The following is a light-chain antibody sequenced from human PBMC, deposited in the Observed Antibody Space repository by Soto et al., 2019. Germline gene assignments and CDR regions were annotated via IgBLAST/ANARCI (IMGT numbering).Light chain of an antibody. J-gene: IGKJ4*01. CDR2: DVS. Sequence: DIVMTQSPATLSVSPGDRATLSCRASPSAGTFLAWYQQKPGQAPGLLMYDVSTRAAGVPARFSGSGSGTEFTLTISGLQSDDFAVYYCQQYNHWPPLTFGGGTKVEMK. V-gene: IGKV3-15*01. CDR1: PSAGTF. CDR3: QQYNHWPPLT.